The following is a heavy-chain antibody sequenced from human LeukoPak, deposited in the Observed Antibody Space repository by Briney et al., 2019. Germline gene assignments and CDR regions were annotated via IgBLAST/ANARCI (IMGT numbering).Heavy chain of an antibody. V-gene: IGHV3-30*04. J-gene: IGHJ4*02. CDR2: ISYDGHYK. Sequence: PGGFLRLSCAASGFAFSYSSMHWVRQAPGKGLEWVAGISYDGHYKGYADSVRGRFTISRDDSKNHLYLEMSGLRPEDAALYYCVRDLLVGSPDYFDLWGQGALVTVSS. CDR3: VRDLLVGSPDYFDL. D-gene: IGHD1-26*01. CDR1: GFAFSYSS.